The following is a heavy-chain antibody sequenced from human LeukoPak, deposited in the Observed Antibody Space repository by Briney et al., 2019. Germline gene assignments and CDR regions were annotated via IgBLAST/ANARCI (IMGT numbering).Heavy chain of an antibody. Sequence: PGASLRLSCAASGFTFSSYAMSWVRPAPGKGLEWVSAISGSGGSTYYADSVKGRFTISRDNSKNTLYLQMNSLRAEDTAVYYCAKTREKSPYIVVVVAAVDYWGQGTLVTVSS. CDR2: ISGSGGST. V-gene: IGHV3-23*01. J-gene: IGHJ4*02. CDR3: AKTREKSPYIVVVVAAVDY. D-gene: IGHD2-15*01. CDR1: GFTFSSYA.